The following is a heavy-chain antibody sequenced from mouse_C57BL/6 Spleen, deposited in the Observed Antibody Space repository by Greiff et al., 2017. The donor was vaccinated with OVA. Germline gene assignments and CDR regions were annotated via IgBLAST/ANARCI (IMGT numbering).Heavy chain of an antibody. V-gene: IGHV1-52*01. D-gene: IGHD2-2*01. Sequence: QVHVKQPGAELGRPGSSVKLSCKASGYTFTSYWMHWVKQRPIQGLEWIGNIDPSDSETHYNQKFKDKATLTVDKSSSTAYMQLSSLTSEDSAVYYCARGGGYERNAMDYWGQGTSVTVSS. CDR2: IDPSDSET. J-gene: IGHJ4*01. CDR1: GYTFTSYW. CDR3: ARGGGYERNAMDY.